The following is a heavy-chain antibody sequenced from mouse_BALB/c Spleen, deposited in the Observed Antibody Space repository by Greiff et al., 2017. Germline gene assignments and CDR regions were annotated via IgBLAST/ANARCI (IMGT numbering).Heavy chain of an antibody. Sequence: VHLVESGPGLVAPSQSLSITCTVSGFSLTSYGVHWVRQPPGKGLEWLGVIWAGGSTNYNSALMSRLSISKDNSKSQVFLKMNSLQTDDTAMYYCARESWSYAMDYWGQGTSVTVSS. CDR2: IWAGGST. V-gene: IGHV2-9*02. J-gene: IGHJ4*01. D-gene: IGHD1-1*02. CDR3: ARESWSYAMDY. CDR1: GFSLTSYG.